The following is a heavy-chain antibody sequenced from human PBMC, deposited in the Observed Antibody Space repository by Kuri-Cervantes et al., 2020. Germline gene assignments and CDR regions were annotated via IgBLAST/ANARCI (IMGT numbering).Heavy chain of an antibody. J-gene: IGHJ4*02. CDR2: IQHDGSEK. CDR1: GFTFSSYW. D-gene: IGHD3-22*01. Sequence: GGSLRLSCAASGFTFSSYWTNWVRQAPGKGLEWVANIQHDGSEKYYVDSVKGRFTFSRDNAKNSLYLQMNSLRDEDTAVYYCAREIYYDSSGYYGTFDYWGQGTLVTVSS. V-gene: IGHV3-7*01. CDR3: AREIYYDSSGYYGTFDY.